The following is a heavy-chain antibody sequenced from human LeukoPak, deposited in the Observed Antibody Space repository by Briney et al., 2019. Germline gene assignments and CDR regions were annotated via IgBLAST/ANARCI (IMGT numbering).Heavy chain of an antibody. CDR1: GFTFSSYA. Sequence: PGGSLRLSCAASGFTFSSYAMSWVRQAPGKGLEWVSAISGSGGSTYYADSVKGRFTISRDNSKNTLYLQMNSLRAEDTAVYYCEKLFLMVRGVINYYYYGMDVWGQGTTVTVSS. V-gene: IGHV3-23*01. CDR2: ISGSGGST. CDR3: EKLFLMVRGVINYYYYGMDV. D-gene: IGHD3-10*01. J-gene: IGHJ6*02.